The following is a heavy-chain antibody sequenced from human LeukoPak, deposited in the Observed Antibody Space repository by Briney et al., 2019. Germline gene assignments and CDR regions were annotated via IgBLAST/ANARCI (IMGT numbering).Heavy chain of an antibody. J-gene: IGHJ4*02. CDR1: GFTFSSYW. D-gene: IGHD6-13*01. CDR3: ARDEGQQLVLHFDY. Sequence: GGSLRLSCAASGFTFSSYWMSWVRQAPGKGLEWVANIKQDGSEKYYVDSVKGRFTISRDNAKNPLYLQMNSLRAEDTAVYYCARDEGQQLVLHFDYWGQGTLVTVSS. CDR2: IKQDGSEK. V-gene: IGHV3-7*01.